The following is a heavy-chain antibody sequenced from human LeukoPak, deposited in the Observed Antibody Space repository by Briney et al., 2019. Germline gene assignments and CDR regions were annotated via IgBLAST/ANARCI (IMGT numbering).Heavy chain of an antibody. D-gene: IGHD3-22*01. Sequence: GGSLRLSCAASGFTFSSYEMNWVRQAPGKGLEWVSYISSSGSTIYYADSVKGRFTISRDNAKNSLYLQMNSLRAEDTAVYYCARVSNYDSSGYYYDYWGQGTLVSVSS. J-gene: IGHJ4*02. CDR1: GFTFSSYE. V-gene: IGHV3-48*03. CDR3: ARVSNYDSSGYYYDY. CDR2: ISSSGSTI.